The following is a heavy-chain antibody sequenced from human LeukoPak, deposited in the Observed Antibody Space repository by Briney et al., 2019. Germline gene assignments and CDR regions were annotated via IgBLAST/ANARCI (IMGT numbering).Heavy chain of an antibody. CDR1: GFTFSSYT. J-gene: IGHJ5*02. Sequence: GGSLRLSCAASGFTFSSYTMNWVRQAPGKGLEWVSSITSSSSFIYYADSLKGRFTISRDNAKNTLYLQMNSLRAEDTAVYYCARDSEGYDGIFWFDPWGQGTLVTVSS. D-gene: IGHD2-15*01. V-gene: IGHV3-21*01. CDR3: ARDSEGYDGIFWFDP. CDR2: ITSSSSFI.